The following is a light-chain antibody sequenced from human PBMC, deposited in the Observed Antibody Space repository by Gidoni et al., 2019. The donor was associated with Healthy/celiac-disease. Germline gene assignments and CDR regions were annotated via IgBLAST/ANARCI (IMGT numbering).Light chain of an antibody. J-gene: IGLJ2*01. CDR2: DVS. CDR3: RSYTTSSPV. CDR1: SSDVGGYNY. Sequence: QSALTQPASVSGSPGQSITISCTGNSSDVGGYNYVSWYQQHPGKAPKLMIYDVSNRLSGVSTRFSGSKSGNTASLTISVLQASAEAAYSCRSYTTSSPVFGGGTKLPVL. V-gene: IGLV2-14*01.